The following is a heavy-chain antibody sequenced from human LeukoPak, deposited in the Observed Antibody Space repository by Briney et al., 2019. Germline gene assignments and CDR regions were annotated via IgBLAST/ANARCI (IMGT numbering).Heavy chain of an antibody. CDR1: GFTFSTYS. D-gene: IGHD3-3*01. V-gene: IGHV3-21*05. CDR3: ARDCPGITVFGVATCFDY. Sequence: GGSLRLSCAASGFTFSTYSMNWVRQAPGKGLEWVSYINTRSSHIYYADSVKGRFTIFRDNAKNSLYLQMNSLRAEDTAVYYCARDCPGITVFGVATCFDYWGQGTLVTVSS. CDR2: INTRSSHI. J-gene: IGHJ4*02.